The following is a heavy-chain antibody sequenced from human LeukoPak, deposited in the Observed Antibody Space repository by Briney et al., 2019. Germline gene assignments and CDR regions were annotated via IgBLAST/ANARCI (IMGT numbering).Heavy chain of an antibody. V-gene: IGHV3-21*01. CDR1: GFPLGGYS. D-gene: IGHD2-2*01. J-gene: IGHJ4*02. Sequence: GGSLRLSCAASGFPLGGYSMNWVRQAPGEGLEWVSSISSTTNYIYYPDSVKGRFTISRDNAKNSLYLQMNSLRAEDTAVYYCARVAYCSSSTCRNYFDYWGQGTLVTVSS. CDR3: ARVAYCSSSTCRNYFDY. CDR2: ISSTTNYI.